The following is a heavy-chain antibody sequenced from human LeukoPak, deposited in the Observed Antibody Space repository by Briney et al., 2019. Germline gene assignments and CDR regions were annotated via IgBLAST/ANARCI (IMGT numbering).Heavy chain of an antibody. Sequence: SETLSLTCTVSGGSISRSSYYWGWIRQPPGKGLEWIGNIYYIGSTYYNPSLKSRVTISVDTSKNQFSLKLSSVTAADTAVYYCARHIGGRYYYYYMDVWGKGTTVTISS. CDR1: GGSISRSSYY. D-gene: IGHD3-16*02. V-gene: IGHV4-39*01. J-gene: IGHJ6*03. CDR3: ARHIGGRYYYYYMDV. CDR2: IYYIGST.